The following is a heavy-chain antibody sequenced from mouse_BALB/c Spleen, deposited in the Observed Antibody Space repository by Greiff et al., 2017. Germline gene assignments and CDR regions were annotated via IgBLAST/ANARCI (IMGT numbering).Heavy chain of an antibody. V-gene: IGHV1-9*01. CDR1: GYTFSSYW. D-gene: IGHD1-1*01. CDR3: ARKGYGSSYGGGFDY. Sequence: VHLVESGAELMKPGASVKISCKATGYTFSSYWIEWVKQRPGHGLEWIGEILPGSGSTNYNEKFKGKATFTADTSSNTAYMQLSSLTSEDSAVYYCARKGYGSSYGGGFDYWGQGTTLTVSS. CDR2: ILPGSGST. J-gene: IGHJ2*01.